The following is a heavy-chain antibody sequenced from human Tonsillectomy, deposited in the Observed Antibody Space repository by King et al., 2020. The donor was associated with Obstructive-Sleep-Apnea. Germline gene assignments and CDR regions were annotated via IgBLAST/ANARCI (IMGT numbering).Heavy chain of an antibody. J-gene: IGHJ4*02. D-gene: IGHD2-8*01. CDR1: GGSIGSYY. V-gene: IGHV4-59*01. CDR3: ARQRSTNWLMGY. Sequence: VQLQESGPGLVKPSETLSLTCTVSGGSIGSYYWSWIRQPPGKGLEWIGYIYYSGSTNYNPSLKSRVTISVDTSNNQFSLKLTSVTAADTAVYYCARQRSTNWLMGYWGQGTLVTVSS. CDR2: IYYSGST.